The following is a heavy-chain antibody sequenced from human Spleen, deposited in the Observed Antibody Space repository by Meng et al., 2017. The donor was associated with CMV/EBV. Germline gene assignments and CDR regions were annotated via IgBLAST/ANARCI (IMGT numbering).Heavy chain of an antibody. V-gene: IGHV4-39*01. CDR2: IYYSGST. CDR3: ARASTEFVWSGYFPGWFDP. D-gene: IGHD3-3*01. CDR1: GGSISSSSYY. J-gene: IGHJ5*02. Sequence: SETLSLTCTVSGGSISSSSYYWGWIRQPPGKGLEWIGSIYYSGSTYYNPSLKSRVTISVDTSKNQFSLKLSSVTAADTAVYYCARASTEFVWSGYFPGWFDPWGQGTLVTVSS.